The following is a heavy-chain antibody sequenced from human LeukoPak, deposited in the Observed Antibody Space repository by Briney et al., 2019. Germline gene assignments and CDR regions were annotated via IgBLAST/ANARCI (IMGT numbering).Heavy chain of an antibody. J-gene: IGHJ4*02. CDR1: GFTFGDYG. D-gene: IGHD6-13*01. V-gene: IGHV3-30-3*01. Sequence: GGSLRLSCTASGFTFGDYGMSWFRQAPGKGLEWVAVISYDGSNKYYADSVKGRFTISRDNSKNTLYLQMNSLRAEDTAVYYCARDKFAAAGTGAEYWGQGTLVTVSS. CDR2: ISYDGSNK. CDR3: ARDKFAAAGTGAEY.